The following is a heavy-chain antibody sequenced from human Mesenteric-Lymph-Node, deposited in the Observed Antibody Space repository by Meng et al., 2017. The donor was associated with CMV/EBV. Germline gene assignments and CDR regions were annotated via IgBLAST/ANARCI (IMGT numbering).Heavy chain of an antibody. CDR2: IYYSGST. CDR3: VRGPYYFDSSGSDY. Sequence: GSLRLSCTVSGGSISSSSYYWGWIRQPPGKGLEWIGSIYYSGSTYYNPSLKSRVTISVDTSKNQFSLKLSSVTAADTAVYYCVRGPYYFDSSGSDYWGQGTLVTVSS. J-gene: IGHJ4*02. D-gene: IGHD3-22*01. CDR1: GGSISSSSYY. V-gene: IGHV4-39*01.